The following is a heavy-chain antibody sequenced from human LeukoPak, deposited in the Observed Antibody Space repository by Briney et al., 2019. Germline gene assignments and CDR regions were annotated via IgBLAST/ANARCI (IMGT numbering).Heavy chain of an antibody. Sequence: PSQTLSLTCTVSGGSISSGGYYWSWIRQPPGKGLEWIGYIYHSGSTYYNPSLKSRVTISVDRSKNQFSLKLSSVTAADTAVYYCASTNGAAAGQGWFDPWGQGTLVTVSS. J-gene: IGHJ5*02. D-gene: IGHD6-13*01. CDR2: IYHSGST. CDR3: ASTNGAAAGQGWFDP. V-gene: IGHV4-30-2*01. CDR1: GGSISSGGYY.